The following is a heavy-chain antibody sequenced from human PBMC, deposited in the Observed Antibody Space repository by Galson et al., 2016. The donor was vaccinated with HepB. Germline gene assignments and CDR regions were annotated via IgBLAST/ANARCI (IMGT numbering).Heavy chain of an antibody. Sequence: TLSLTCTVSGGSINSGAYYWSWIRQHPGKGLEWIGYIYNSGYTYYNPSLKSRVTISRDTPKNQFSLKLSSVTAADTAVYYCARGNDFDGPAVPAPWFDPWGQGTLVTVSS. CDR1: GGSINSGAYY. J-gene: IGHJ5*02. CDR2: IYNSGYT. CDR3: ARGNDFDGPAVPAPWFDP. D-gene: IGHD3-3*01. V-gene: IGHV4-31*03.